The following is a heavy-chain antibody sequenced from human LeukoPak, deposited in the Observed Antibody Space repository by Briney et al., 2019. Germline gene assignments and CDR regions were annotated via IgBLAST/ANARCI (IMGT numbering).Heavy chain of an antibody. CDR2: INPNSGGT. CDR3: ARDIRSAAAVYYYYYGMDV. CDR1: GYTFTGYY. Sequence: ASVKVSCKASGYTFTGYYMHWVRQAPRQGLEWMGWINPNSGGTNYAQKFQGRVTMTRDTSISTAYMELSRLRSDDTAVYYCARDIRSAAAVYYYYYGMDVWGQGTTVTVSS. D-gene: IGHD6-13*01. J-gene: IGHJ6*02. V-gene: IGHV1-2*02.